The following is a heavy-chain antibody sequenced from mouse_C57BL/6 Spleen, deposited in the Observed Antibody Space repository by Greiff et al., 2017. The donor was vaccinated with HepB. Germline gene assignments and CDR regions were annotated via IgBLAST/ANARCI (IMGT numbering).Heavy chain of an antibody. D-gene: IGHD1-1*01. Sequence: QVQLQQPGAELVRPGTSVKLSCKASGYTFTSYWMHWVKQRPGQGLEWIGVIDPSDSYTNYNQKFKGKATLTVDTSSSTAYMQLSSLTSVDSAVYYCARTYGRRYWYFDVWGTGTTVTVSS. CDR1: GYTFTSYW. CDR3: ARTYGRRYWYFDV. CDR2: IDPSDSYT. J-gene: IGHJ1*03. V-gene: IGHV1-59*01.